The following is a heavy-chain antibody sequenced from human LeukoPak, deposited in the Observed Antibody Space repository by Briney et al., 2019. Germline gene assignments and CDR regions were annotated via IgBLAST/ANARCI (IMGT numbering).Heavy chain of an antibody. J-gene: IGHJ5*02. V-gene: IGHV4-61*05. Sequence: SETLSLTCTVSGDSISSNNYFWGWICQPPGKGLEWIGYIYYSGSTNYNPSLKSRVTISVDTSKNQFSLKLSSVTAADTAVYYCARALWQQLVPDWFDPWGQGTLVTVSS. CDR1: GDSISSNNYF. D-gene: IGHD6-13*01. CDR2: IYYSGST. CDR3: ARALWQQLVPDWFDP.